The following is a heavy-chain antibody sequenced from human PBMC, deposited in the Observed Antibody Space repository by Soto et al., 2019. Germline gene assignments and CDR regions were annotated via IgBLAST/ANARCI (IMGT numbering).Heavy chain of an antibody. V-gene: IGHV4-39*01. J-gene: IGHJ3*02. CDR3: ARHTNWNAAFDVFGI. CDR2: TYYSGSS. CDR1: GDSISRSSYY. Sequence: QLQLPESGPGLVKPSETLSLTCTVSGDSISRSSYYWGWIRQPPGMGLEWIGSTYYSGSSYYSPSFKSRVTISVDSSKNQISLMRTSVTAAAMAVYYCARHTNWNAAFDVFGIWGQGTMVTV. D-gene: IGHD1-1*01.